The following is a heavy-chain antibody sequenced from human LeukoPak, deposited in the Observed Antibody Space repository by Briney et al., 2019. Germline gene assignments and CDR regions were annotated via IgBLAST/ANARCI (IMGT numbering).Heavy chain of an antibody. CDR1: GFTFSSYW. J-gene: IGHJ4*02. CDR3: AREGPTYYYGSGSYYRNDY. V-gene: IGHV3-74*01. Sequence: GGSLRPSCAASGFTFSSYWMHWVRQAPGKGLVWVSRINSDGSSTSYADSVKGRFTISRDNAKNTLYLQMNSLRAEDTAVYYCAREGPTYYYGSGSYYRNDYWGRGTLVTVSS. D-gene: IGHD3-10*01. CDR2: INSDGSST.